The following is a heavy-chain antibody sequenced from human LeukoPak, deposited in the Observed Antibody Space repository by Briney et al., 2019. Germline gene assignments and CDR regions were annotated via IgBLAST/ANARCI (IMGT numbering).Heavy chain of an antibody. CDR1: SDSTTSSSSY. J-gene: IGHJ4*02. CDR3: GRIRYYFHRGPELGLYYFDY. CDR2: IFFSGPT. D-gene: IGHD3-16*01. Sequence: PETLSLTCTVSSDSTTSSSSYWGWTRHPAGRGLEWIGNIFFSGPTYYNPSLKCRVTISVDTSKNQFSLKLGSVTAADTVGYYRGRIRYYFHRGPELGLYYFDYGGQGTLVTVSP. V-gene: IGHV4-39*07.